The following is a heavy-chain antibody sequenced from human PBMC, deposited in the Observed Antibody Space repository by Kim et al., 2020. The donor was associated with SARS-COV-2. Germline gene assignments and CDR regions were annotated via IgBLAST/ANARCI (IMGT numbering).Heavy chain of an antibody. CDR3: ARDTCSGGSCYLPKNWYFDR. V-gene: IGHV3-21*01. Sequence: GGSLRLSCAASGFTFSSYSMNWVRQAPGKGLEWVSSISSSSSYIYYADSVKGRFTISRDNAKNSLYLQMNSLRAEDTAVYYCARDTCSGGSCYLPKNWYFDRWGRGTLVTVSS. CDR1: GFTFSSYS. D-gene: IGHD2-15*01. CDR2: ISSSSSYI. J-gene: IGHJ2*01.